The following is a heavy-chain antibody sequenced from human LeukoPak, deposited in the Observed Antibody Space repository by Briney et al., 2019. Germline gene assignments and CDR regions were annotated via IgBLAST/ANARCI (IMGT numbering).Heavy chain of an antibody. CDR1: GGSISSYY. D-gene: IGHD3-10*01. CDR2: MYYSGTT. Sequence: PSETLSLTCTVSGGSISSYYWSWIRQPPGKGLEWIGYMYYSGTTNYNPSLKSRVTISVDTSKNQFSLKLSSVTAADTAVYYCARSRTYYYGSGSYYFDYWGQGTLVTVSS. CDR3: ARSRTYYYGSGSYYFDY. V-gene: IGHV4-59*01. J-gene: IGHJ4*02.